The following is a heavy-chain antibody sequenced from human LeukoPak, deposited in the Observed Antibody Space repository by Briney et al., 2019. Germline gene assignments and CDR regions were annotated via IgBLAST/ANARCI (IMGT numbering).Heavy chain of an antibody. J-gene: IGHJ4*02. CDR2: IIPILGVT. D-gene: IGHD6-25*01. Sequence: AAVKASCKASGDSFSSDAISWVRQVPGQGYEWVGRIIPILGVTHYALKFRGRVTITADKSTSAADMELRSLTSDDTAVYYCATQSSGWHIYYFDHWGQGTLVTVSS. CDR1: GDSFSSDA. V-gene: IGHV1-69*04. CDR3: ATQSSGWHIYYFDH.